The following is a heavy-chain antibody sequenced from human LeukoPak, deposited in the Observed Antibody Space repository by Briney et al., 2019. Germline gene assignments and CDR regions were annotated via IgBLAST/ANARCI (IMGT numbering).Heavy chain of an antibody. CDR3: ARGRGEGRGIAMIRGVRAPSYNWFDP. J-gene: IGHJ5*02. CDR1: GGSFSGYY. V-gene: IGHV4-34*01. D-gene: IGHD3-10*01. Sequence: PSETLSLTCAVYGGSFSGYYWSWIRQPPGKGLEWIGEINHSGSTNYNPSLKSRVTISVDTSKNQFSLKLSSVTAADTAVYYCARGRGEGRGIAMIRGVRAPSYNWFDPWGHGILVTVSS. CDR2: INHSGST.